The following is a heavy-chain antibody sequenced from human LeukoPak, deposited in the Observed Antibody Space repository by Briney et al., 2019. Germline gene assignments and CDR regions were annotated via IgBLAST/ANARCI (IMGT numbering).Heavy chain of an antibody. CDR3: ARGLYV. J-gene: IGHJ4*02. CDR2: INHSGST. Sequence: SETLSLTCGVYGGSFSGYYWSWIRQPPGKGLEWIGEINHSGSTNYNPSLKSRVTISVDTSKNQFSLKLSSVTAADTAVYYCARGLYVWGQGTLVTVSS. CDR1: GGSFSGYY. D-gene: IGHD2-8*01. V-gene: IGHV4-34*01.